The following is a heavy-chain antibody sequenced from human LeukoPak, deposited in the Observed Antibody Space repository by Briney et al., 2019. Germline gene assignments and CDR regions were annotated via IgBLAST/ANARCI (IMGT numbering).Heavy chain of an antibody. CDR1: GGSISSYY. CDR2: IYYSGST. Sequence: SETLSLTCTVSGGSISSYYWSWIRQPPGKGLEWIGYIYYSGSTNYNPSLKSRVTISEDTSKNQFSLKLSSVTAADTAVYYCASNDFWSGYFHYWGQGTLVTVSS. CDR3: ASNDFWSGYFHY. D-gene: IGHD3-3*01. J-gene: IGHJ4*02. V-gene: IGHV4-59*01.